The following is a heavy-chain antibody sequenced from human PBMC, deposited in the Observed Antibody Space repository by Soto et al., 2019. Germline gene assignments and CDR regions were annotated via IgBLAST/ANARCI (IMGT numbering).Heavy chain of an antibody. Sequence: QVQLVESGGGVVQPGRSLRLSCAASGFTFSNNAMDWVRQAPGKGLEWVAVISYDGSNTYIAESVKGRFTISRDNSKNTLFLQMNSLRAEDTAVYYCARGTTTSAFSGMDVWGQGTTGTVSS. CDR2: ISYDGSNT. CDR3: ARGTTTSAFSGMDV. D-gene: IGHD1-1*01. V-gene: IGHV3-30-3*01. J-gene: IGHJ6*02. CDR1: GFTFSNNA.